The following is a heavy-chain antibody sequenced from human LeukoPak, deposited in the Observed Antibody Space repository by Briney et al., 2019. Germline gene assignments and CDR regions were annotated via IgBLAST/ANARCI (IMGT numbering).Heavy chain of an antibody. Sequence: ASVKVSCKASGYTFTNYDINWVRQAGGQGLEWMGWMNPNSGDTGYVEKFQGRVTMTRDTSMNTAYMELSSLRSEDTAVYYCTRSGFGGGVHFDYWGQGTPVTVSS. CDR2: MNPNSGDT. CDR1: GYTFTNYD. V-gene: IGHV1-8*01. J-gene: IGHJ4*02. D-gene: IGHD3-16*01. CDR3: TRSGFGGGVHFDY.